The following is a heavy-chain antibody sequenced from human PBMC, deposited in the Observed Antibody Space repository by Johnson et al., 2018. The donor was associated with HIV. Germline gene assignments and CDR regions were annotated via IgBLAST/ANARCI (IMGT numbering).Heavy chain of an antibody. V-gene: IGHV3-7*03. Sequence: VQLVESGGGMVQPGRSLRLSCAPSGFTFDSYAMHWVRQVPGKGLEWVANVKRHGRETYYVDSVRGRVTISRDNAKNSLYLQMNSLRAEDTAVYYCARPIARGASDIWGQGTMVTVSS. CDR3: ARPIARGASDI. CDR2: VKRHGRET. CDR1: GFTFDSYA. D-gene: IGHD3-10*01. J-gene: IGHJ3*02.